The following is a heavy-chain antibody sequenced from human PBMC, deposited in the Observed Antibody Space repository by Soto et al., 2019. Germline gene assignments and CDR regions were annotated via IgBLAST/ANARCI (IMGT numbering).Heavy chain of an antibody. CDR3: ASYHSSGWYRDAFDI. V-gene: IGHV5-51*01. D-gene: IGHD6-19*01. J-gene: IGHJ3*02. Sequence: QMPGKGLEWMGIIYPGDSDTRYSPSFQGQVTISADKSISTAYLQWSSLKASDTAIYYCASYHSSGWYRDAFDIWGLGTMVTV. CDR2: IYPGDSDT.